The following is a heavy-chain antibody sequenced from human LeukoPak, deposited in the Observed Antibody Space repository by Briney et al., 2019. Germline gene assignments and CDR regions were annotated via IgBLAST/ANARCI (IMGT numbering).Heavy chain of an antibody. J-gene: IGHJ3*02. CDR2: ISGSGGSK. V-gene: IGHV3-23*01. CDR3: AKDRINDYGDFTAFDI. D-gene: IGHD4-17*01. CDR1: GFTFSMYA. Sequence: GGSLRLSCTASGFTFSMYAMSWVRQAPGKGLEWVSGISGSGGSKYYADSVTGRFAISRDNSNNMLYLQMNSLRAEDTAVYYCAKDRINDYGDFTAFDIWGQGTMVTVSS.